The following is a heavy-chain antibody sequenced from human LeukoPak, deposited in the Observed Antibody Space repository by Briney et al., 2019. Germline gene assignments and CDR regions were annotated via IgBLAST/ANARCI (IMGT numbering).Heavy chain of an antibody. CDR2: ISSSSSYI. V-gene: IGHV3-21*01. D-gene: IGHD3-3*01. Sequence: GGSLRLSCAASGFTFSSYSMNWVRQAPGKGLEWVSSISSSSSYIYYADSVKGRFTISRGNAKNSLYLQMNSLRAEDTAVYYCARGGGYYDFWSGPQDYYYMDVWGKGTTVTVSS. CDR3: ARGGGYYDFWSGPQDYYYMDV. CDR1: GFTFSSYS. J-gene: IGHJ6*03.